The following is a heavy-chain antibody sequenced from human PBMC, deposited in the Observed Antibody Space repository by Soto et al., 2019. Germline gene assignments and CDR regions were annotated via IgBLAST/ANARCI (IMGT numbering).Heavy chain of an antibody. D-gene: IGHD3-3*01. Sequence: QVQLVQSGAEVKNPGASVKVSCKASGYTFTDYYMHWVRQAPGQGLEWMAWINPNSGGTNYAQKFRGRVTATRDTSISTAYMELSRLTSDDTAVYYCARVVGVAARVWLRDGLDVWGQGTTVTVSS. CDR1: GYTFTDYY. CDR2: INPNSGGT. CDR3: ARVVGVAARVWLRDGLDV. V-gene: IGHV1-2*02. J-gene: IGHJ6*02.